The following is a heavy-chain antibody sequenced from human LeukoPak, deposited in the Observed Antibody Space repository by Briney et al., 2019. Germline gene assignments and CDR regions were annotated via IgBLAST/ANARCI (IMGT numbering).Heavy chain of an antibody. V-gene: IGHV3-9*01. CDR1: GFTFSSYA. D-gene: IGHD3-9*01. J-gene: IGHJ4*02. CDR2: ISWNSGSI. Sequence: GGSLRLSCAASGFTFSSYAMSWVRQAPGKGLEWVSGISWNSGSIGYADSVKGRFTISRDNAKNSLYLQMNSLRAEDTALYYCAKDPGLRYSTYYFDYWGQGTLVTVSS. CDR3: AKDPGLRYSTYYFDY.